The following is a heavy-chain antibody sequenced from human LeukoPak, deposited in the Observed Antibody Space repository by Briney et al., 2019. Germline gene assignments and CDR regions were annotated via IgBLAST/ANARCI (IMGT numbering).Heavy chain of an antibody. Sequence: GSLRLSCAASGFTFSSYSMNWVRQAPGKGLEWVSSISSSSSYIYYADSVKGRFTISRDNAKNSLYLQMNSLRAEDTAVYFCAKSRSGSANWALQIFDNWGQGTLVTVSS. V-gene: IGHV3-21*03. D-gene: IGHD1-1*01. CDR1: GFTFSSYS. J-gene: IGHJ4*02. CDR3: AKSRSGSANWALQIFDN. CDR2: ISSSSSYI.